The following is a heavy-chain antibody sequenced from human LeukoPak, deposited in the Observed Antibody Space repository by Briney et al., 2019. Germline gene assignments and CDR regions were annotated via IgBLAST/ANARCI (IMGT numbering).Heavy chain of an antibody. V-gene: IGHV4-61*02. CDR3: ARGRYDLVAWFDP. CDR2: VYTSGNT. D-gene: IGHD3-3*01. CDR1: GGSITSGSYY. J-gene: IGHJ5*02. Sequence: PSETLSLTCTVSGGSITSGSYYWRWIRQPAGKGLEWLGRVYTSGNTNYNPSLKSRLTISLDTSNNQFSLRLSSVTAADTAVYYCARGRYDLVAWFDPWGQGTLVTVSS.